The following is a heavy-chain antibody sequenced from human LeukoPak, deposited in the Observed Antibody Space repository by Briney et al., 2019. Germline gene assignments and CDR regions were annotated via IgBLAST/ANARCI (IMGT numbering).Heavy chain of an antibody. Sequence: GGSLRLSCAASGFTFSSYGMHWVRQAPGKGLEWVAVISYDGSNKYYADPVKGRFTISRDNSKNSLYLQMNSLRAEDTAVYYCARAPTYDFWSGYYMSGYYYMDVWGKGTTVTVSS. CDR1: GFTFSSYG. J-gene: IGHJ6*03. D-gene: IGHD3-3*01. CDR2: ISYDGSNK. V-gene: IGHV3-30*03. CDR3: ARAPTYDFWSGYYMSGYYYMDV.